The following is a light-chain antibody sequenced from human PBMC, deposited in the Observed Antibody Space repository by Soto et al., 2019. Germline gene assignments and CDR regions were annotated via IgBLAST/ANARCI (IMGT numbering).Light chain of an antibody. V-gene: IGLV3-1*01. Sequence: SYELTQPPSLSVSPGQTATITCSGDKLDNKYACWYQQKPGRSPVLVVYQDKKRPSGIPERFSGSNSGNTATLTITGTQAVDEADYYCQAWDSSTVVFGGGTKLTVL. J-gene: IGLJ2*01. CDR2: QDK. CDR1: KLDNKY. CDR3: QAWDSSTVV.